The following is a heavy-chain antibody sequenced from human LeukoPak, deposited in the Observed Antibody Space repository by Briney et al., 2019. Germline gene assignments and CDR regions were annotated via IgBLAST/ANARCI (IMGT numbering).Heavy chain of an antibody. J-gene: IGHJ4*02. CDR2: INTDGSST. D-gene: IGHD5-18*01. Sequence: PGGSLRLSCSASGFTFSRYWMHWGRQAPGKGLVWVSRINTDGSSTDYADSVKGRFSISRNNAKNTLFLQMNSLRAEDTAVYYCARPGYSYGQFEYWSQGALVTVTS. CDR3: ARPGYSYGQFEY. CDR1: GFTFSRYW. V-gene: IGHV3-74*01.